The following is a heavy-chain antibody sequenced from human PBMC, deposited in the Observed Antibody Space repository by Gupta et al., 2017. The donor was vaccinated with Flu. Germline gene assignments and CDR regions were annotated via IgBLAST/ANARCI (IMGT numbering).Heavy chain of an antibody. D-gene: IGHD5-18*01. CDR3: ARAQRGYRNYYYGMDV. Sequence: QVQLVESGGGVVQPGRSLRLSCAASGFTFSSYDMHWVRQAPGKGLEWVAVIWYDESNKYYVESVKGRFTISRDNSENTLYLQMNSLRAEDTAVYYCARAQRGYRNYYYGMDVWGQGTTVTVSS. V-gene: IGHV3-33*01. J-gene: IGHJ6*02. CDR2: IWYDESNK. CDR1: GFTFSSYD.